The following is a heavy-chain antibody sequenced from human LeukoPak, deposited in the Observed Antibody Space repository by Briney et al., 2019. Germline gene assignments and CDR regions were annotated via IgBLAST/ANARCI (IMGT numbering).Heavy chain of an antibody. CDR2: ISGSGGST. J-gene: IGHJ4*02. CDR3: AKDGYYYDSSGYSGPFDY. CDR1: GFTFSSCA. V-gene: IGHV3-23*01. Sequence: GGSLRLSCAASGFTFSSCAMSWVRQAPGKGLEWVSAISGSGGSTYYADSVKGRFTISRDNSKNTLYLQMNSLRAEDTAVYYCAKDGYYYDSSGYSGPFDYWGQGTLVTVSS. D-gene: IGHD3-22*01.